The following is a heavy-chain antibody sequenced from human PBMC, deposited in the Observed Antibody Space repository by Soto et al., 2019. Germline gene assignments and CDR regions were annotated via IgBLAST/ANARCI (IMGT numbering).Heavy chain of an antibody. CDR3: ARGTYCSSTSCYVGYYYYGMDV. Sequence: SETLSLTCAVYGGSFSGFYWGWVPPPPGKGLEGVGEINHIGSTNYNPSLKSRVTISVDTSKNQFSLKLSSVTAADTAVYYCARGTYCSSTSCYVGYYYYGMDVWGQGTTVTVSS. CDR2: INHIGST. CDR1: GGSFSGFY. D-gene: IGHD2-2*01. J-gene: IGHJ6*02. V-gene: IGHV4-34*01.